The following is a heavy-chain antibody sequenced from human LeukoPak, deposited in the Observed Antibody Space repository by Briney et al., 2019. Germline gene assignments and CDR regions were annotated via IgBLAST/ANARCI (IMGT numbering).Heavy chain of an antibody. J-gene: IGHJ4*02. CDR1: GFTFSNYA. D-gene: IGHD6-19*01. CDR3: AKAGVAVAGTSIYYFDY. V-gene: IGHV3-23*01. CDR2: ISGSGGRT. Sequence: GGSLRLSCAASGFTFSNYAMSWVRQAPGKGLEWVSVISGSGGRTYYADSVKGRFTISRDNSRNTVYLQMNSLRAEVMALYYCAKAGVAVAGTSIYYFDYWGQGTLVTVSS.